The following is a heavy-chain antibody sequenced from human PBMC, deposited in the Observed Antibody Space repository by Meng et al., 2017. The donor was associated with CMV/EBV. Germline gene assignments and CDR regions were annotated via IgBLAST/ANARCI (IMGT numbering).Heavy chain of an antibody. Sequence: QIPLKEPGPPLGKPTHPPTLTCTFSGCSLRTSGVGVGWIRQPPGKALEWLALIYWDDDKRYSPSLKSRLTITKDTSKNQVVLTMTNMDPVDTATYYCARLYDSSGYYLGYFDYWGQGTLVTVSS. J-gene: IGHJ4*02. CDR2: IYWDDDK. CDR3: ARLYDSSGYYLGYFDY. V-gene: IGHV2-5*02. CDR1: GCSLRTSGVG. D-gene: IGHD3-22*01.